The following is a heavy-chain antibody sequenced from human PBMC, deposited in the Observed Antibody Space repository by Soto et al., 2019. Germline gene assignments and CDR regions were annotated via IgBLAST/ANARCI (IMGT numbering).Heavy chain of an antibody. V-gene: IGHV1-69*12. J-gene: IGHJ4*02. D-gene: IGHD6-13*01. Sequence: QVQLVQSGAEVKKPGSSVKVSCKATGGTFSSYAISWVRQAPGQGLEWMGGIIPIFGTANYAQKFQGRVTITADESTSTAYMELSSLRSEDTAVYYCARDRPEYSSSHRYFDYWGQGTLVTVSS. CDR2: IIPIFGTA. CDR1: GGTFSSYA. CDR3: ARDRPEYSSSHRYFDY.